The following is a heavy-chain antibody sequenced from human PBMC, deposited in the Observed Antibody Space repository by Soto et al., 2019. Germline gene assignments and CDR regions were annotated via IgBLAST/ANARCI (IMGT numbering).Heavy chain of an antibody. CDR1: GGSISSYH. Sequence: SXTMYITCIVSGGSISSYHWSWIRKLNEKGLEWIAYTSYTGNTNYNPSFQSRVTISIDTSKNQLSLKMTSMTAADTAVYYCARDRTDSGYYTNLLDPWVQGTPVTVSS. D-gene: IGHD3-22*01. J-gene: IGHJ5*02. CDR3: ARDRTDSGYYTNLLDP. CDR2: TSYTGNT. V-gene: IGHV4-59*01.